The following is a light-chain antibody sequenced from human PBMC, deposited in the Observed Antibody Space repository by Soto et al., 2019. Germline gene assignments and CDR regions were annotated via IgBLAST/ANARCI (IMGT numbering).Light chain of an antibody. CDR3: QQYNKWPLYT. J-gene: IGKJ2*01. CDR1: QSVNRN. Sequence: EVVMTQSPATRSVSPGERATLSCRASQSVNRNLPWDQQKPGQPPRLLIFGASTRATDIPTRFSGSGSGTDFTLTISSLQSEDFAVYYCQQYNKWPLYTFGQGTKMEI. CDR2: GAS. V-gene: IGKV3D-15*01.